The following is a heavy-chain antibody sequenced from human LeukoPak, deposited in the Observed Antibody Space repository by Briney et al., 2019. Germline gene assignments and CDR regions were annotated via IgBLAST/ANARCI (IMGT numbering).Heavy chain of an antibody. Sequence: GGSLRLSCSASGFTFSNYNMNWVRQAPGKGLEWVSSITTSSTYIFYADSVKGRFTISRDNAKNSLYLQMNSLRAEDTAVYYCARDYYDRFDYWGQGTLVTVSS. CDR3: ARDYYDRFDY. J-gene: IGHJ4*02. CDR1: GFTFSNYN. V-gene: IGHV3-21*01. CDR2: ITTSSTYI. D-gene: IGHD3-22*01.